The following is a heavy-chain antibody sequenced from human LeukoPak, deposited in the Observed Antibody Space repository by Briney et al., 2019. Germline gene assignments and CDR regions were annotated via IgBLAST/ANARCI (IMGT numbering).Heavy chain of an antibody. V-gene: IGHV3-30-3*01. D-gene: IGHD3-9*01. CDR3: ARDGLGSVLRYFDWSHKGYYGMDV. J-gene: IGHJ6*02. Sequence: PGGSLRLSCAASGFTFSSYAMHWVRQAPGKGLEWVAVISYDGSNKYYADSVKGRFTISRDNSKNTLYLQMNSLRAEDTAVYYCARDGLGSVLRYFDWSHKGYYGMDVWGQGTTVTVSS. CDR2: ISYDGSNK. CDR1: GFTFSSYA.